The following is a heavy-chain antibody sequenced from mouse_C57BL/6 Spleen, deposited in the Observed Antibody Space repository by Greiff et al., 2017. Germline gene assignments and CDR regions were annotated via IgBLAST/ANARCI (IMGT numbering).Heavy chain of an antibody. J-gene: IGHJ3*01. CDR2: IGPETGGT. Sequence: VQLQQSGAELVRPGASVTLSCKASGYTFTDYEMHWVKQTPVHGLEWIGAIGPETGGTAYNQKFKGKAILTADKSSSTAYMELRSLTSEDSAVYYCTRQLRLTWFAYWGQGTLVTVSA. CDR3: TRQLRLTWFAY. V-gene: IGHV1-15*01. D-gene: IGHD3-2*02. CDR1: GYTFTDYE.